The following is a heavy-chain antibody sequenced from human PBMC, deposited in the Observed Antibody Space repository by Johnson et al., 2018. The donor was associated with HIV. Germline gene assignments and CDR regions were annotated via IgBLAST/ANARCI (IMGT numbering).Heavy chain of an antibody. CDR3: AARIAVADDDAFDI. CDR1: GFTFSSYG. J-gene: IGHJ3*02. D-gene: IGHD6-19*01. CDR2: IRYDGSNK. Sequence: QVQLVESGGGVVQPGGSLRLSCAASGFTFSSYGMHWVRQAPGTGLEWVAFIRYDGSNKYYADSVKGRFTISRDNSKNTLYLQMNSLRAEDTAVYYCAARIAVADDDAFDIWGQGTMVTVSS. V-gene: IGHV3-30*02.